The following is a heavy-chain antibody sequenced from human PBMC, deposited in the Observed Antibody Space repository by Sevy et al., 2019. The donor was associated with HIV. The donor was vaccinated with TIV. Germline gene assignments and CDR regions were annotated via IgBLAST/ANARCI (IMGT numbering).Heavy chain of an antibody. J-gene: IGHJ4*02. CDR3: ARDQLGSIDY. D-gene: IGHD7-27*01. CDR2: VSSDGSEI. V-gene: IGHV3-30-3*01. CDR1: GFTFSTYA. Sequence: GGYLRLSCAVSGFTFSTYAMHWVRQAPGKGLECVAIVSSDGSEINYADSVKGRFTISRDNSRNTLYLQMTSLRTEDTALYYCARDQLGSIDYWGQGTLVTVSS.